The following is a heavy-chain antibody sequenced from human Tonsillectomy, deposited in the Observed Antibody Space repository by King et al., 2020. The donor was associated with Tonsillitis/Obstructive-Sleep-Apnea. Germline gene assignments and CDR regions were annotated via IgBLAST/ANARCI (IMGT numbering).Heavy chain of an antibody. CDR1: GYRFNSYW. D-gene: IGHD3-10*01. CDR3: ARRPITMVQGMDAFDI. V-gene: IGHV5-51*01. J-gene: IGHJ3*02. CDR2: IYPGDSDT. Sequence: EVQLVESGAEVKKPGESLKISCKVSGYRFNSYWIAWVRQMPGKGLEWMGMIYPGDSDTRYSPSFQGQVTLSVDKSISTAYLHWSSLKASDTAIYYCARRPITMVQGMDAFDIWGQGTMVTVSS.